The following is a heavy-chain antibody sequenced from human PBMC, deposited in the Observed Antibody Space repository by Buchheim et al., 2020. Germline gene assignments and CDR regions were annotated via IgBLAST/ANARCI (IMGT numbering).Heavy chain of an antibody. CDR2: ISGSGGST. Sequence: EVQLLESGGGLVQPGGSLRLSCAASGFTFSSYAMSWVRQAPGKGLEWVSAISGSGGSTYYADSVKGRVTISRDNSKNTLYLQMNSLRAEDTAVYYCAKDQSYSSSWDPRWDYGMDVWGQGTT. CDR1: GFTFSSYA. CDR3: AKDQSYSSSWDPRWDYGMDV. V-gene: IGHV3-23*01. D-gene: IGHD6-13*01. J-gene: IGHJ6*02.